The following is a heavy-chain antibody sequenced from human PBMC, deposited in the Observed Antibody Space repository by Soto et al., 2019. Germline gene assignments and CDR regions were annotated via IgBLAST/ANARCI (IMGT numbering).Heavy chain of an antibody. CDR3: STRAYDTNGYYRFDP. Sequence: SETLSLTCAVYGGSISGHSWTWIRQSQGKGLEWIGDINHSGRVNYSPTLKSRVTISLDTSKNQFSLTLSAVPAADTAMYYCSTRAYDTNGYYRFDPWGQGTLVTVSS. J-gene: IGHJ5*01. V-gene: IGHV4-34*01. D-gene: IGHD3-22*01. CDR1: GGSISGHS. CDR2: INHSGRV.